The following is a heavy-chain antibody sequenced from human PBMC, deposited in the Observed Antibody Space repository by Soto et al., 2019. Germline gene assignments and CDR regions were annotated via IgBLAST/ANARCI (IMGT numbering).Heavy chain of an antibody. CDR3: ARTSVNWGSRGLVDY. D-gene: IGHD7-27*01. V-gene: IGHV2-5*02. J-gene: IGHJ4*02. CDR2: LYWDDDK. Sequence: QITLKESGPTLVKPTQTLTLTCTFSGFSLSTSGVGVGWIRQPPGKALEWLAFLYWDDDKRYSPSLKSRLTITTDPSKNQVPLTMTNMDPVDTATYYCARTSVNWGSRGLVDYWGQGTLVTVAS. CDR1: GFSLSTSGVG.